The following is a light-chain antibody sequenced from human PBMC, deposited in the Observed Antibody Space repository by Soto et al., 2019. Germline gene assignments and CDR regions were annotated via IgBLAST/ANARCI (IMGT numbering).Light chain of an antibody. J-gene: IGLJ1*01. Sequence: QSALTQPASVSGSPGQSLTISCTGTTSDIGFYDYVSWYQQYPGKAPKLLIYEVNNRPSGVSHRFSGSKSGNTASLTISGLQAEDEADYYCSSFASTHTYVFGTGTKVTVL. CDR1: TSDIGFYDY. CDR2: EVN. V-gene: IGLV2-14*01. CDR3: SSFASTHTYV.